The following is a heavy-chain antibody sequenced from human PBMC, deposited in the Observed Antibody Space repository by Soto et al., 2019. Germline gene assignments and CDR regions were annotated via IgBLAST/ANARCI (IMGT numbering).Heavy chain of an antibody. Sequence: ASVKVSCKASGYTFTSYYMNWARQAPGQGLEWLGIINPSGGYTTYAQRFQGRGTITRDTSANTAYMELSSLRSEDTAVYYCARFGLRFLDWLPTYYFDYWGQGTLVTVSS. J-gene: IGHJ4*02. D-gene: IGHD3-9*01. CDR3: ARFGLRFLDWLPTYYFDY. V-gene: IGHV1-46*01. CDR1: GYTFTSYY. CDR2: INPSGGYT.